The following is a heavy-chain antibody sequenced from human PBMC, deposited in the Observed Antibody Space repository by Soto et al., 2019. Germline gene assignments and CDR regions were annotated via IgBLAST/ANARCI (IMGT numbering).Heavy chain of an antibody. V-gene: IGHV3-73*01. Sequence: GGSLRLSCAASGFTFSGSAMHWVRQASGKGLEWVGRIRSKANTYATAYAASVKGRFTISRDDSKNTAFLQMNSLKTEDTAFYYCTRGGGSSASYYYYLDVWGKGTTVTVSS. J-gene: IGHJ6*03. D-gene: IGHD3-16*01. CDR3: TRGGGSSASYYYYLDV. CDR2: IRSKANTYAT. CDR1: GFTFSGSA.